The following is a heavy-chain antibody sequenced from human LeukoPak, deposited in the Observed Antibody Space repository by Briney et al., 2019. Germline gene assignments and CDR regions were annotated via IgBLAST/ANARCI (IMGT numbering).Heavy chain of an antibody. V-gene: IGHV1-2*02. CDR1: GCTFTGYY. CDR3: ARVSTIVGATRN. Sequence: ASVKVSCKASGCTFTGYYMHWVRQAPGQGLEWMGWINPNSGGTNYAQKFQGRVTMTRDTSISTAYMELSRLRSDDTAVYYCARVSTIVGATRNWGQGTLVTVSS. CDR2: INPNSGGT. D-gene: IGHD1-26*01. J-gene: IGHJ4*02.